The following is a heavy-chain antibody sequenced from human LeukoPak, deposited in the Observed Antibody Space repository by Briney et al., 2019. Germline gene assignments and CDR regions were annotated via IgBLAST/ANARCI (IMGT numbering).Heavy chain of an antibody. CDR2: IKSKTDGGTT. V-gene: IGHV3-15*07. CDR1: GFTFSNAW. CDR3: THRGYSYGPYYFDY. D-gene: IGHD5-18*01. Sequence: PGGSLRLSCAASGFTFSNAWMNWVRQAPGKGLEWVGRIKSKTDGGTTDYAAPVKGRFTISRGDSKNTLYLQMNSLKTEDTAVYYCTHRGYSYGPYYFDYWGQGTLVTVSS. J-gene: IGHJ4*02.